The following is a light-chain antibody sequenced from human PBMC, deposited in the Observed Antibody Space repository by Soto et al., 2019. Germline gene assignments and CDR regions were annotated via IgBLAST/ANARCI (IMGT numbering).Light chain of an antibody. V-gene: IGLV2-14*01. CDR1: SSDVGGYNY. J-gene: IGLJ2*01. Sequence: QSALTQPASVSGSPGQSITISCTGTSSDVGGYNYVSWYQQHPGKAPKLMIYDVSNRPSGVSNRFSGSKSGKTASLTISGLQAEDEADYYCSSYTSSSTVGFAGGTKLTVL. CDR3: SSYTSSSTVG. CDR2: DVS.